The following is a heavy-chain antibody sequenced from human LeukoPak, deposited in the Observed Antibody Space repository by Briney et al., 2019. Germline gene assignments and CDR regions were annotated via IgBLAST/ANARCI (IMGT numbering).Heavy chain of an antibody. CDR1: GFTFSSYW. CDR2: IKQDGSEK. D-gene: IGHD3-16*02. CDR3: ARHVYVWGSYRYVTFDY. V-gene: IGHV3-7*01. J-gene: IGHJ4*02. Sequence: GGSLRLSCAASGFTFSSYWMSWVRQAPGKGLEWVANIKQDGSEKYYVDSVRGRFTISRDNAKNSLYLQMNSLRAEDTAVYYCARHVYVWGSYRYVTFDYWGQGTLVTVSS.